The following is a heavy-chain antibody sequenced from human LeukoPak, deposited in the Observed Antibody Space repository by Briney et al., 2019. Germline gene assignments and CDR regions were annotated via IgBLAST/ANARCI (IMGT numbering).Heavy chain of an antibody. CDR2: ISTSSSYI. CDR1: GFTFSSYT. V-gene: IGHV3-21*04. Sequence: GGSLRLSCAVSGFTFSSYTMNWVRQAPGKGLEWVSFISTSSSYIYYADSVKGRFTISRDNAKNTLYLQMNSLRAEDTAVYYCAKDRGRYYDSSGYLELFDYWGQGTLVTVSS. J-gene: IGHJ4*02. CDR3: AKDRGRYYDSSGYLELFDY. D-gene: IGHD3-22*01.